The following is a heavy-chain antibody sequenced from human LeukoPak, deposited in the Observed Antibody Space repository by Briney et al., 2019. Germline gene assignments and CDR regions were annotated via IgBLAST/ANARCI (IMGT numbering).Heavy chain of an antibody. Sequence: GESLRLSSAASGFTVSTNYMSWVRQAPGKGLEWVSVIYSGGSTYYADSVKGRFTISRDNSKNTLYLQMKSLRAEDTAVYYCARTRYTVDDALDIWGQGTMVTVSS. D-gene: IGHD4-23*01. CDR2: IYSGGST. CDR1: GFTVSTNY. CDR3: ARTRYTVDDALDI. V-gene: IGHV3-66*01. J-gene: IGHJ3*02.